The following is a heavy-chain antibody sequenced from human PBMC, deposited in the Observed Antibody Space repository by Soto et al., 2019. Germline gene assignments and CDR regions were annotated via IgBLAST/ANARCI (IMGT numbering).Heavy chain of an antibody. CDR2: ITSSGSYV. Sequence: EVQLVESGGGLVKPGGSLRLSCVTSGFTFSRNTMNWVRQAPGKGLEWVASITSSGSYVYYADSVKGRFSASRDNAKNSLSLQMDSLRPDDTAIYYCARLPKGSTVTSWGQGTLVTVSS. J-gene: IGHJ4*02. CDR1: GFTFSRNT. CDR3: ARLPKGSTVTS. V-gene: IGHV3-21*01. D-gene: IGHD4-17*01.